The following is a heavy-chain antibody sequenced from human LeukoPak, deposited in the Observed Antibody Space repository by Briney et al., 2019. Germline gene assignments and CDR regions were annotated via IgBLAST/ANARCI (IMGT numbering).Heavy chain of an antibody. CDR2: IWFDGSNE. Sequence: PGGSLRLSCAASGFTFSSYGMHWVRQAPGKGLEWVAVIWFDGSNEDYADSVKGRFTISRDNSKNTLFLQMNSLRAEDTAVYYCTKVVPFELGFDYWGQGTLVTVSS. D-gene: IGHD3/OR15-3a*01. V-gene: IGHV3-33*06. CDR1: GFTFSSYG. CDR3: TKVVPFELGFDY. J-gene: IGHJ4*02.